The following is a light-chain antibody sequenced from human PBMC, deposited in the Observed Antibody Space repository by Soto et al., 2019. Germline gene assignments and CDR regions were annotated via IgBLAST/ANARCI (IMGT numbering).Light chain of an antibody. Sequence: DIQVTQSPSSLSASVGDRVTITCRASQSISSYLNWYQQKPGKAPKLLIYAASSLQSGVPSRFSGSGSGTDFTLTISSLQPEDCATYYWQQSYRTRRTFGQGTKVEIK. CDR3: QQSYRTRRT. CDR2: AAS. CDR1: QSISSY. V-gene: IGKV1-39*01. J-gene: IGKJ1*01.